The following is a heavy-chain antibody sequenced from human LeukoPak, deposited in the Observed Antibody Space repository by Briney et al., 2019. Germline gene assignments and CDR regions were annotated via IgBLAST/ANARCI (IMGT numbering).Heavy chain of an antibody. V-gene: IGHV4-31*03. CDR1: GDSISGGGAY. J-gene: IGHJ4*02. D-gene: IGHD5/OR15-5a*01. CDR3: ARVYGDY. Sequence: SETLSLTCSVSGDSISGGGAYWSWIRQFPGKGLEWIGYIYYSGSTYYNPSLKSRVTISVDTSKNQFSLKLSSVTAADTAVYYCARVYGDYWGQGTLVTVSS. CDR2: IYYSGST.